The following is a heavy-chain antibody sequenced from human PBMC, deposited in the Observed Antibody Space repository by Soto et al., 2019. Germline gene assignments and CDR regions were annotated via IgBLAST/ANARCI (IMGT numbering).Heavy chain of an antibody. Sequence: GGSLRLSCAASGLTFSSYGMNWVRQAPGKGLEWVSSISSSSSYIYSADSVKGRFTISRDNAKNSLYLQMNSLRAEDTAVYYCAREDYSNFDYWGQGTLVTVSS. D-gene: IGHD4-4*01. V-gene: IGHV3-21*01. J-gene: IGHJ4*02. CDR1: GLTFSSYG. CDR2: ISSSSSYI. CDR3: AREDYSNFDY.